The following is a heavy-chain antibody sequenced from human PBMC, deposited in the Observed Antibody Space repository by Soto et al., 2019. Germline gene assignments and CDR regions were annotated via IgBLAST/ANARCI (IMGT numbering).Heavy chain of an antibody. V-gene: IGHV3-30*18. CDR3: AKDNAGYSSGSSFFDY. D-gene: IGHD6-25*01. J-gene: IGHJ4*02. CDR2: ISYDGSNQ. Sequence: VVSLGISCAASGFTFSTFAMHWVRQAPGKGLEWVAVISYDGSNQYYAESLKGRFTIARDNSKNTLSLQMSSLRAEDTAVYYCAKDNAGYSSGSSFFDYWGQGTLVTVSS. CDR1: GFTFSTFA.